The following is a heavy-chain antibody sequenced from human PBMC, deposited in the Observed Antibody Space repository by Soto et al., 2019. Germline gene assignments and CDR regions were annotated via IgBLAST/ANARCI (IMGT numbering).Heavy chain of an antibody. CDR2: IYYGGST. V-gene: IGHV4-39*01. CDR1: GGSISSSSYY. D-gene: IGHD1-1*01. Sequence: NPSETLSLTCTVSGGSISSSSYYWGWIRQPPGKGLEWIGSIYYGGSTYYNPSLKSRVTISVDTSKNQFSLKLSSVTAADTAVYYCAGNWNPSGGFDPWGQGTLVTVSS. CDR3: AGNWNPSGGFDP. J-gene: IGHJ5*02.